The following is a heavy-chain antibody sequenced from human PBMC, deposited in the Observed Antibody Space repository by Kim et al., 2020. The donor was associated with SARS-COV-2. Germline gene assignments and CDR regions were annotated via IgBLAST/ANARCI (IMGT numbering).Heavy chain of an antibody. CDR2: VSSVGSTT. J-gene: IGHJ6*02. CDR1: GFTLSGHW. V-gene: IGHV3-74*01. D-gene: IGHD1-1*01. CDR3: TRGTVHSGMDV. Sequence: GGSLRLSCAASGFTLSGHWMNWVRQAPGKGLLWVSRVSSVGSTTHYADSVKGRFVISRDNAKNTLYLQMNSLRAEDTAVYYCTRGTVHSGMDVWGQGTTVIVSS.